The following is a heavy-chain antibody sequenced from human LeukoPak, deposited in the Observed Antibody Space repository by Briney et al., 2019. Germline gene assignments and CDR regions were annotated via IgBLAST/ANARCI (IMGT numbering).Heavy chain of an antibody. CDR3: ARVGETIFGAFDI. J-gene: IGHJ3*02. CDR2: IWYDGSNK. Sequence: PGRSLRLSCAASGFTFSSYGMHWVRQAAGKGLEWVAVIWYDGSNKYYADSVKGRFTISRDNSKNTLYLQMNSLRAEDTAVYYCARVGETIFGAFDIWGQGTMVTVSS. CDR1: GFTFSSYG. V-gene: IGHV3-33*01. D-gene: IGHD3-3*01.